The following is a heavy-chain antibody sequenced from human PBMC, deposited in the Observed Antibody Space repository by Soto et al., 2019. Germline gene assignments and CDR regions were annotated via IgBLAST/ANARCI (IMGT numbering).Heavy chain of an antibody. CDR1: GFTFSSYG. CDR2: IWYDGSNK. CDR3: ARPYYYDSSGYYYFDY. D-gene: IGHD3-22*01. Sequence: QVQLVESGGGVVQPGRSLRLSCAASGFTFSSYGMHWVRQAPGKGLEWVAVIWYDGSNKYYADSVKGRFTISRDNSKNTLYLQMNSLRAEDTAVYYCARPYYYDSSGYYYFDYWGQGTLVTVSS. J-gene: IGHJ4*02. V-gene: IGHV3-33*01.